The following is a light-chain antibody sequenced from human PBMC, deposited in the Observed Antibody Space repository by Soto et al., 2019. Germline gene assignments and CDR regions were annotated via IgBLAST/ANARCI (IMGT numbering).Light chain of an antibody. CDR1: SSDVGIFNY. Sequence: QSVLTQHPSASGSPGQSVTISCTGTSSDVGIFNYVSWYQQHPDQAPKLLIFEVNKRPSGVPDRFSASKSGNTASLTVSGLQAEDEADYYCCSYAGSNTLIFGGGTKLTVL. CDR3: CSYAGSNTLI. CDR2: EVN. V-gene: IGLV2-8*01. J-gene: IGLJ2*01.